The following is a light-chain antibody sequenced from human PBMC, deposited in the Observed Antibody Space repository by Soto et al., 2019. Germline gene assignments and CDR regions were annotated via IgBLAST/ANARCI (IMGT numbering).Light chain of an antibody. CDR2: DNN. V-gene: IGLV1-51*01. J-gene: IGLJ3*02. CDR1: SSNIGNNY. CDR3: GTWDSSLSAVV. Sequence: QSVLTQPPSVSAAPGQEVTSSCSGSSSNIGNNYISWYQQLPGIAPKLLISDNNRRPSGIPDRFSGSKSGTSATLGIAGLQTGDEADYYCGTWDSSLSAVVFGGGTKLTVL.